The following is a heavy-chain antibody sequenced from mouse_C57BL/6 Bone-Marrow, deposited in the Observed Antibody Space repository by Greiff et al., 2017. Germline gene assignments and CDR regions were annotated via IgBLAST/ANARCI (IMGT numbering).Heavy chain of an antibody. CDR2: ISSGGSYT. D-gene: IGHD2-4*01. V-gene: IGHV5-6*01. CDR3: ARHGSSMIPFAY. J-gene: IGHJ3*01. CDR1: GFTFSSYG. Sequence: EVQVVESGGDLVKPGGSLKLSCAASGFTFSSYGMSWVRQTPDKRLEWVATISSGGSYTYYPDSVKGRFPISRDNAKNTLYLQMSSLKSEDTAMYYCARHGSSMIPFAYWGQGTLVTVSA.